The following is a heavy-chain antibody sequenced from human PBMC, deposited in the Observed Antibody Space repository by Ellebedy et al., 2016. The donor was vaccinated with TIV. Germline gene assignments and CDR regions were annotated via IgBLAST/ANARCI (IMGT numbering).Heavy chain of an antibody. V-gene: IGHV3-48*02. D-gene: IGHD2-2*01. CDR1: GFTFSSYS. CDR3: ARDLRKCSTSCLPDAFDI. CDR2: ISSSSSTI. J-gene: IGHJ3*02. Sequence: GESLKISCAASGFTFSSYSMNWVRQAPGKGLEWVSYISSSSSTIYYADSVKGRFTISRDNAKNSLYLQMNSLRDEDTAVYYCARDLRKCSTSCLPDAFDIWGQGTMVTVSS.